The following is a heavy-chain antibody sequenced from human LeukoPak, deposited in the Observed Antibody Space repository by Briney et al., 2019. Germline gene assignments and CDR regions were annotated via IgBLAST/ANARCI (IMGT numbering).Heavy chain of an antibody. CDR3: ARERWLQRMGFDY. V-gene: IGHV4-31*03. Sequence: SETLSLTCTVSGGSISSGGYYWSWIRQHPGKGLEWIGYIYYSGSTYYNLSLKSRVTISVDASKNQFSLKLSSVTAADTAVYYCARERWLQRMGFDYWGQGTLVTVSS. J-gene: IGHJ4*02. CDR2: IYYSGST. CDR1: GGSISSGGYY. D-gene: IGHD5-24*01.